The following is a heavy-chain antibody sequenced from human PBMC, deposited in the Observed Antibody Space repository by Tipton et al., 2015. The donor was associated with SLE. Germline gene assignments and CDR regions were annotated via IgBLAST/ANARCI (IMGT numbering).Heavy chain of an antibody. CDR3: ARAPTISVAGTTDPFGMDV. Sequence: SLRLSCAASGFTYSGYAMHWVRQAPGKGLGWVAFIRADGSNKDYADSVKGRFTISRDNSKNTLYLQMRSLRVEDTGIYYCARAPTISVAGTTDPFGMDVWGPGTRVTVSS. J-gene: IGHJ6*02. CDR2: IRADGSNK. V-gene: IGHV3-33*01. D-gene: IGHD6-19*01. CDR1: GFTYSGYA.